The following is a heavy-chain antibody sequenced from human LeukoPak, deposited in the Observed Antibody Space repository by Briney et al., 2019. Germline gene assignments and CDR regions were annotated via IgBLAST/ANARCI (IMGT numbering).Heavy chain of an antibody. CDR2: ISSTGNTI. CDR1: GFTFSDYA. V-gene: IGHV3-48*02. J-gene: IGHJ4*02. Sequence: PGGSLRLSCAGSGFTFSDYAINWVRQAPGKGLEWVSYISSTGNTIFYADSVKGRFTISRDNAKNSLYLQMSSLRDEDTAVYYRVRYSSISQDYWGQGTLVTVSS. CDR3: VRYSSISQDY. D-gene: IGHD6-6*01.